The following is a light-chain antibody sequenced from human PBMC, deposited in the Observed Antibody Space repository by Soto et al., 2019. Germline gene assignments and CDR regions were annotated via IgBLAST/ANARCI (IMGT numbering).Light chain of an antibody. CDR3: SSYTSSSTLYV. CDR1: SSDVGGYNY. CDR2: EVS. Sequence: ALTQPASAAGSPGQSITISCTGTSSDVGGYNYVSWYQQHPGKAPKLMIYEVSNRPSGVSNRFSGSKSGNTASLTISGLQAEDEADYYCSSYTSSSTLYVFGTGTKVTVL. V-gene: IGLV2-14*01. J-gene: IGLJ1*01.